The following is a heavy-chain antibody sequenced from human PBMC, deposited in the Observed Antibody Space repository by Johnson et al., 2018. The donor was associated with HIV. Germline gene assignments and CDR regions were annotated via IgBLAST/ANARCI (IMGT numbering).Heavy chain of an antibody. CDR2: IWYDGSNN. D-gene: IGHD2-15*01. Sequence: QVQLVESGGGLVQPGGSLRLSCAASGFTVSSNYMNWIRQAPGKGLEWVAVIWYDGSNNYYADSVKGRFTISKDNSRNTLFLHMNSLRADDTAVYYCARDKCSGGSCYDDYVFDIWDQGTMVTVSS. J-gene: IGHJ3*02. CDR3: ARDKCSGGSCYDDYVFDI. V-gene: IGHV3-33*08. CDR1: GFTVSSNY.